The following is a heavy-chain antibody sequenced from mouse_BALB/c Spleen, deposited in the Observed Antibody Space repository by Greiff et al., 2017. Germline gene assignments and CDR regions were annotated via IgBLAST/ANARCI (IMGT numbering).Heavy chain of an antibody. Sequence: DVKLVESGGGLVKPGGSLKLSCAASGFAFSSYDMSWVRQTPEKRLEWVAYISSGGGSTYYPDTVKGRFTISRDNAKNTLYLQMSSLKSEDTAMYYCARQDDWYFDVWGAGTTVTVSS. J-gene: IGHJ1*01. CDR3: ARQDDWYFDV. CDR1: GFAFSSYD. D-gene: IGHD2-3*01. V-gene: IGHV5-12-1*01. CDR2: ISSGGGST.